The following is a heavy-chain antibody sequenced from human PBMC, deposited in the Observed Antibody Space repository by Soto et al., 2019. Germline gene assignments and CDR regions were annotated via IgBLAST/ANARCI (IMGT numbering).Heavy chain of an antibody. V-gene: IGHV1-3*01. D-gene: IGHD2-15*01. Sequence: ASVKVSCKASGYTFIFYAMYWVRQAPGQRLEWMGWINPGNGNVKYSQKFQGRVTITRDTSASTAYMELSSLGSEDTAVYYCASGLASETLIYNWFDPWGQGTLVTVSS. CDR2: INPGNGNV. CDR3: ASGLASETLIYNWFDP. J-gene: IGHJ5*02. CDR1: GYTFIFYA.